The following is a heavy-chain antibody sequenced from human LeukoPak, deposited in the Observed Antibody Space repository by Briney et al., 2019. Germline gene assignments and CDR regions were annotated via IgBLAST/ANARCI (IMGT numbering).Heavy chain of an antibody. D-gene: IGHD3-10*01. Sequence: SETLSLTCTVSGGSISSSSYYWGWIRQPPGKGLEWIGSIYYSGSTYYNPSLKSRVTISVDTSKNQFSLKLSSVTAADTAVYYCARHPGGLLWFGELLSFDYWGQGTLSPSPQ. CDR1: GGSISSSSYY. V-gene: IGHV4-39*01. CDR3: ARHPGGLLWFGELLSFDY. J-gene: IGHJ4*02. CDR2: IYYSGST.